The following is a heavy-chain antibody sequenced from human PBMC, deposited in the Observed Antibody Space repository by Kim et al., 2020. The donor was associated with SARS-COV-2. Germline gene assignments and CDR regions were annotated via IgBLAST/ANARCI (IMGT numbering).Heavy chain of an antibody. J-gene: IGHJ5*02. CDR1: GFTFSSYW. D-gene: IGHD3-9*01. V-gene: IGHV3-7*01. CDR3: ARDIPIDDILTGDNWFDP. CDR2: IKQDGSEK. Sequence: GGSLRLSCAASGFTFSSYWMSWVRQAPGKGLEWVANIKQDGSEKYYVDSVKGRFTISRDNAKNSLYLQMNSLRAEDTAVYYCARDIPIDDILTGDNWFDPWGQGTLVTVSS.